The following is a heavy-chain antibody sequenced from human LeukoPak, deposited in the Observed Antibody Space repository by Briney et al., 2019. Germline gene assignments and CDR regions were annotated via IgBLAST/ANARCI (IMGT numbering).Heavy chain of an antibody. CDR2: IYYGGSS. V-gene: IGHV4-39*07. J-gene: IGHJ5*02. D-gene: IGHD6-13*01. CDR1: GGSISSSSYY. Sequence: SETLSLTCTVSGGSISSSSYYWGWIRQPPGKGLVWIGSIYYGGSSYYNPSLKSRVSISVDTSNNQFSLKVNSVTAADTAVYYCARSGYSSPVGRFDPWGQGTLVTVSS. CDR3: ARSGYSSPVGRFDP.